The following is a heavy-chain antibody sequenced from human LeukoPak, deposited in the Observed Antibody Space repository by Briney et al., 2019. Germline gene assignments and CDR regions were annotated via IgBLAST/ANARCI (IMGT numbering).Heavy chain of an antibody. J-gene: IGHJ3*02. D-gene: IGHD6-19*01. CDR3: ARDQGASSNGWYSIAFDI. CDR1: GGSISSGSYY. V-gene: IGHV4-61*02. CDR2: FHTSGST. Sequence: SETLSLTCTVSGGSISSGSYYWSWIRQPAGKGLEWIGRFHTSGSTDYNPSLKSRVSISVDTSKNQFSLKLSSVTAADTAVYYCARDQGASSNGWYSIAFDIWGQGTMVTVSS.